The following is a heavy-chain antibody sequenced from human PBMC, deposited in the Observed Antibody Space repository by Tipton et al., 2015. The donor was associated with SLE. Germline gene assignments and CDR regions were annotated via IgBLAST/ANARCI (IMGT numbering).Heavy chain of an antibody. CDR1: GGSISSYY. CDR3: ARVSARGNYYGSGSWNDAFDI. CDR2: IYTSGST. J-gene: IGHJ3*02. D-gene: IGHD3-10*01. Sequence: TLSLTCTVSGGSISSYYWSWIRRPAGKGLEWIGRIYTSGSTYYNPSLKSRVTISVDTSKNQFSLKLSSVTAADTAVYYCARVSARGNYYGSGSWNDAFDIWGQGTMVTVPS. V-gene: IGHV4-4*07.